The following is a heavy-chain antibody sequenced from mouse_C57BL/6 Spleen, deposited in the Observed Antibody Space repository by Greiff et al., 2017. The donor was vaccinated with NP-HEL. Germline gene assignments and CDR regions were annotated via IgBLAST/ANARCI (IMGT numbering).Heavy chain of an antibody. Sequence: EVQLQQSGPELVKPGASVKIPCKASGYTFTDYNMDWVKQSHGKSLEWIGDINPNTGGTIYNQKFKGKATLTVDKSSSTAYMELRSLTSEDTAVYYCARFITTVVAEAMDYWGQGTSVTVSS. CDR1: GYTFTDYN. J-gene: IGHJ4*01. D-gene: IGHD1-1*01. CDR3: ARFITTVVAEAMDY. V-gene: IGHV1-18*01. CDR2: INPNTGGT.